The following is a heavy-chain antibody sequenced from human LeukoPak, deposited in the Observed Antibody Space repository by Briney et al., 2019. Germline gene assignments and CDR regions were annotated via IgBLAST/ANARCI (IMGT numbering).Heavy chain of an antibody. V-gene: IGHV3-7*01. CDR3: AKDMTFVVVPAAPLGYFDY. CDR2: IKTDRSEK. J-gene: IGHJ4*02. CDR1: GFTFSNYW. D-gene: IGHD2-2*01. Sequence: GGSLRLSCEGSGFTFSNYWMGWVRQAPGKGLQWVANIKTDRSEKYYVDSVKGRFTISRDNAKNSLYLQMNSLRAEDTAVYYCAKDMTFVVVPAAPLGYFDYWGQGTLVTVSS.